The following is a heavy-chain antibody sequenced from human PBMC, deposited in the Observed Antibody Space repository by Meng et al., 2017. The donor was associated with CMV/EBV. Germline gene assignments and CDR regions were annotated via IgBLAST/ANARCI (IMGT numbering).Heavy chain of an antibody. Sequence: GESLKISCAASGFTFSNAWMSWVRQAPGKGLEWVGRIKSKTDGGTTDYAAHVKGRITISRDDSKNTLYLQMNSMKTEDTAVHYCTARVVYSYYYGMDVWGQGTTVTVSS. CDR2: IKSKTDGGTT. CDR1: GFTFSNAW. J-gene: IGHJ6*02. D-gene: IGHD3-10*01. V-gene: IGHV3-15*01. CDR3: TARVVYSYYYGMDV.